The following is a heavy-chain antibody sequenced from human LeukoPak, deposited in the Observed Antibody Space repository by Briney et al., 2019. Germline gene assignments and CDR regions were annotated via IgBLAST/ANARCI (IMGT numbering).Heavy chain of an antibody. CDR3: ARAPSGSGTHPGDY. Sequence: SETLSLTCTVSGGSISSSSYYWGWIRQPPGKGLEWIGSIYYSGSTYYNPSLKSRVTISVDTSKNQFSLKLSSVTAADTAVYYCARAPSGSGTHPGDYWGQGTLVTVSS. V-gene: IGHV4-39*07. J-gene: IGHJ4*02. D-gene: IGHD3-10*01. CDR1: GGSISSSSYY. CDR2: IYYSGST.